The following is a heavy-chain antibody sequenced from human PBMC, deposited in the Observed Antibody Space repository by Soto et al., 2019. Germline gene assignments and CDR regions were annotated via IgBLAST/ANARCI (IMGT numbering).Heavy chain of an antibody. Sequence: GGSLRLSCAASGFTFSSYSMNWVRQAPGEGLEWVSYISSSSSTIYYADSVKGRFTISRDNAKNSLYLQMNSLSAEDTAVYYCARATIDTPNYYDSSSYFKRAFDIWGQGTMVTVSS. CDR1: GFTFSSYS. D-gene: IGHD3-22*01. CDR2: ISSSSSTI. CDR3: ARATIDTPNYYDSSSYFKRAFDI. J-gene: IGHJ3*02. V-gene: IGHV3-48*01.